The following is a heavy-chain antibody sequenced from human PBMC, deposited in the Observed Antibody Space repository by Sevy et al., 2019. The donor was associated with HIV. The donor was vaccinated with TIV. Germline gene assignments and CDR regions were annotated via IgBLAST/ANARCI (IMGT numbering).Heavy chain of an antibody. J-gene: IGHJ6*02. D-gene: IGHD6-6*01. V-gene: IGHV1-69*13. CDR1: GGTFSSYA. CDR3: AREYSSSSHYYYGMDV. CDR2: IIPIFGTA. Sequence: ASVKVSCKASGGTFSSYAISWVRQAPGQGLEWMGGIIPIFGTANYAQKFQGRVTITADESTSTAYMELRSLRSEDTAVYYCAREYSSSSHYYYGMDVWGQGTTVTVSS.